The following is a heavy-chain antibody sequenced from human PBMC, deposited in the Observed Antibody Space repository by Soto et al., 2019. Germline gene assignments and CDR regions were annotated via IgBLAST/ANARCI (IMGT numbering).Heavy chain of an antibody. CDR2: ISAYNGNT. D-gene: IGHD6-19*01. V-gene: IGHV1-18*01. Sequence: QVQLVQSGAEVKKPGASVKVSCKASGYTFTSYGISWVRQAPGQGLEWMGWISAYNGNTKYAQKLQGRVTITTDTSTSTAYMELRSLRSEDTAVYYCARALAVALIDYWGQGTLVTVSS. CDR1: GYTFTSYG. J-gene: IGHJ4*02. CDR3: ARALAVALIDY.